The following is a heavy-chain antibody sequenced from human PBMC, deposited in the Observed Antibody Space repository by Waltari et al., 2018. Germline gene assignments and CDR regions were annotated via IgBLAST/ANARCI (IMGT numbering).Heavy chain of an antibody. J-gene: IGHJ4*02. Sequence: QVQLVQSGAEVRKPGASVKVSCKASGYTFTNYYVDWMRQAPGQGLEWMGVMYPSEDSATYAQPFQGRCTFTKDTSPSTFYMQLSSVTAEDTAVYYCARRAAAALLLDYWGQGTLVTVSS. V-gene: IGHV1-46*01. CDR2: MYPSEDSA. D-gene: IGHD6-13*01. CDR1: GYTFTNYY. CDR3: ARRAAAALLLDY.